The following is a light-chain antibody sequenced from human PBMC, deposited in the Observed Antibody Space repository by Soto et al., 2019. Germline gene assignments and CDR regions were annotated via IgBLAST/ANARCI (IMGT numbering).Light chain of an antibody. V-gene: IGKV3-15*01. CDR2: GAS. CDR1: QSLSSN. Sequence: IVMTQSPATLYVSPGEKATLSCRASQSLSSNLAWYQQKPGRAPRLLIYGASSRAEGIPARFSGSGSGTEFTLTVSSLESEDFAVYYCQQYDEWPVTFGQGTTVDVK. CDR3: QQYDEWPVT. J-gene: IGKJ1*01.